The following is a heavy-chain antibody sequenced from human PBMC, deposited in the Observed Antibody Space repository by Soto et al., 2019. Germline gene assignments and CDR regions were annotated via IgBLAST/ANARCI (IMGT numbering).Heavy chain of an antibody. CDR2: INHSGST. D-gene: IGHD3-10*01. J-gene: IGHJ6*02. CDR1: GGSFSGYY. V-gene: IGHV4-34*01. Sequence: PSETLSLTCAVYGGSFSGYYWSWIRQPPGKGLEWIGEINHSGSTNYNPSLKSRVTISVDTSKNQFSLKLSSVTAADTAVYYCARGNRMVRGVIVSYYYYGMDVWGQGTTVTVSS. CDR3: ARGNRMVRGVIVSYYYYGMDV.